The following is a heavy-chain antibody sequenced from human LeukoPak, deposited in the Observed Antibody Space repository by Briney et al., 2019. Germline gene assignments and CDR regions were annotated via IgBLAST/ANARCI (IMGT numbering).Heavy chain of an antibody. Sequence: PGGSLRLSCAASGFTFRSYAMTWVRQGPGKGLEWVSSINGGGTNTYYADSVKGRFTISRDNSRDTLYLQMNSLRAEDTAVYYCSKGGEGLTSPSNWGQGTLVTVSS. CDR1: GFTFRSYA. CDR2: INGGGTNT. J-gene: IGHJ4*02. CDR3: SKGGEGLTSPSN. V-gene: IGHV3-23*01. D-gene: IGHD4-17*01.